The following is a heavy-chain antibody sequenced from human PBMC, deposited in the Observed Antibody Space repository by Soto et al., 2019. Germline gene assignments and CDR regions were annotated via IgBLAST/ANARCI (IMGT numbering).Heavy chain of an antibody. Sequence: ASVKVSCKASGYTFTSYAMHWVRQAPGQGLEWMGIINPSGGSTSYAQKFHGRVTMTRDTSTSTVYMELSSLRSEDTAVYYCARVLQQVVQYYYYYGMDVWGQGTTVTVSS. CDR3: ARVLQQVVQYYYYYGMDV. V-gene: IGHV1-46*03. J-gene: IGHJ6*02. CDR2: INPSGGST. CDR1: GYTFTSYA. D-gene: IGHD6-13*01.